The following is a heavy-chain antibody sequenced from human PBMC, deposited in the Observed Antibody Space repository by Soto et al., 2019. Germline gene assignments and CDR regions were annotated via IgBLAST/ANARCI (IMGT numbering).Heavy chain of an antibody. CDR1: GYTLTELS. CDR3: ATGLVVLIKGVTDY. V-gene: IGHV1-24*01. D-gene: IGHD3-22*01. CDR2: LDPEDSET. Sequence: ASVKVSCKVSGYTLTELSMHWVRQAPGKGLEWMGGLDPEDSETIYAQKFQARVTMTEDTSTDTDYMELSSVRSEDTAVYYCATGLVVLIKGVTDYWGQGTLVTVSS. J-gene: IGHJ4*02.